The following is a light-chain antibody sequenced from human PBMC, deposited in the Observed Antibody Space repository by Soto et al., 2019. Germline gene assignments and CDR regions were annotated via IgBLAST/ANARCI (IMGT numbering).Light chain of an antibody. CDR1: QGISNS. V-gene: IGKV1-27*01. CDR3: QNYNSAPLT. J-gene: IGKJ3*01. Sequence: DMRLVHAPSSLSASLGDTVTISCRASQGISNSLAWFQQKPGRVPQFLIYAASTLQPGVPPRFSGSGSGTDFTLTISSLQPEDVATYYCQNYNSAPLTFGPG. CDR2: AAS.